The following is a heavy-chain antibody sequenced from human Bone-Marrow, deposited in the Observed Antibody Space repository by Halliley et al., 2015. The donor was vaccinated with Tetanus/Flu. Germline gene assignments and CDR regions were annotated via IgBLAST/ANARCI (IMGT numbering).Heavy chain of an antibody. CDR2: IYWDDDK. V-gene: IGHV2-5*02. D-gene: IGHD3-22*01. CDR1: GFSLSTSGVG. J-gene: IGHJ4*01. CDR3: SRLFYDLGGYHYHFRFDS. Sequence: LVKPTQTLTLTCTFSGFSLSTSGVGVGWIRQPPGKALEWLALIYWDDDKRYSPSLKSRLTITKDTSKNQVVLVMTNMDPVDTDTYYGSRLFYDLGGYHYHFRFDSWGHGGLVTVSS.